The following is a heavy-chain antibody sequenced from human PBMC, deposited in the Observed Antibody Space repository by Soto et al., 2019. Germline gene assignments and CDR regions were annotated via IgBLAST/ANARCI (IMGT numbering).Heavy chain of an antibody. CDR1: GGSISSSNW. CDR3: ARVGFEYSSSSGIDY. Sequence: SETLSLTCAVSGGSISSSNWWSWVRQPPGKGLEWIGEIYHSGSTNYNPSLKSRVTISVDKSKNQFSLKLSSVTAADTAVYYCARVGFEYSSSSGIDYWGQGTLVTVSS. V-gene: IGHV4-4*02. CDR2: IYHSGST. D-gene: IGHD6-6*01. J-gene: IGHJ4*02.